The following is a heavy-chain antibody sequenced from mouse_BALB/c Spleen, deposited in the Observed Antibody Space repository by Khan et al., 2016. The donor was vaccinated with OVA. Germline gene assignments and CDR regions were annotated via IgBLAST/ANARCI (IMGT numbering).Heavy chain of an antibody. CDR1: GYTFTNYG. CDR3: ARPPDISYTLDY. V-gene: IGHV9-3-1*01. CDR2: INTYTGEP. Sequence: QIQLVQSGPELKKPGETVKISCKASGYTFTNYGMNWVKQSPGKALKWMGWINTYTGEPTYADDFKGRFSFSLETSATTAYLQINNLKNEDTATEFCARPPDISYTLDYWGQGTSVTVSS. J-gene: IGHJ4*01.